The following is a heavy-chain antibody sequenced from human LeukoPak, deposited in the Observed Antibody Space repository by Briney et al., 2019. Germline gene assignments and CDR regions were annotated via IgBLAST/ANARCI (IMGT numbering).Heavy chain of an antibody. CDR1: GGSISSYY. CDR3: ARDRGFGYTMIGFFDY. J-gene: IGHJ4*02. V-gene: IGHV4-4*07. D-gene: IGHD3-22*01. CDR2: IYTSGST. Sequence: PSETLSLTCTVSGGSISSYYWSWIRQPAGKGLEWIGRIYTSGSTNYNPSLKSRVTMSVDASKNQFSLKLSSVTAADTAVYYCARDRGFGYTMIGFFDYWGQGTLVTVSS.